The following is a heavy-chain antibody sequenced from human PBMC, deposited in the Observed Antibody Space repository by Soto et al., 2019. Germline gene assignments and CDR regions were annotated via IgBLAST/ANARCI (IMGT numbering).Heavy chain of an antibody. CDR1: GGSISSSNW. V-gene: IGHV4-4*02. CDR2: IYHSGST. D-gene: IGHD1-1*01. CDR3: ARLRARNANDLDY. Sequence: PSETLSLTCAVSGGSISSSNWWSWVRQPPGKGLEWIGEIYHSGSTNYNPSLKSRVTISVDKSKNQFSLKLSSVTAADTAVYYCARLRARNANDLDYWGQGTLVTVSS. J-gene: IGHJ4*02.